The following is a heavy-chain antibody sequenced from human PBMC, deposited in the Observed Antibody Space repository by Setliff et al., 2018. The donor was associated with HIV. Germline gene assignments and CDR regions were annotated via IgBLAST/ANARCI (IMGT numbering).Heavy chain of an antibody. CDR2: IIPVYGTP. Sequence: SVKVSCKASGYTFSSYAINWVRQAPGQGLEWMGGIIPVYGTPKYAQKMQGRVTITTIGSTSTAYMELTSLRSDDTAVYYCARIRGVIADASDIWGQGTMVTVS. D-gene: IGHD3-10*01. CDR1: GYTFSSYA. V-gene: IGHV1-69*05. J-gene: IGHJ3*02. CDR3: ARIRGVIADASDI.